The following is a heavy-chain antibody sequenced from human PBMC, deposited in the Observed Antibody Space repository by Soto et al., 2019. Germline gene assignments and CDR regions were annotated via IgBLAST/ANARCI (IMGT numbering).Heavy chain of an antibody. CDR1: GYNFANNW. J-gene: IGHJ6*02. D-gene: IGHD2-2*01. Sequence: GESLKISCRGSGYNFANNWIAWVRQMPGEGLEWMGIIDPSDSDTKYSPSFQGQVTISAGKSINTAYLQWGSLRASDTAMYFCARHRVPAAPPNYYYYGLDVWGQGTTVTVSS. CDR2: IDPSDSDT. CDR3: ARHRVPAAPPNYYYYGLDV. V-gene: IGHV5-51*01.